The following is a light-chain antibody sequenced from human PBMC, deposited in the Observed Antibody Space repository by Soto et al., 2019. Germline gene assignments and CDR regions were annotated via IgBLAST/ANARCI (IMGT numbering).Light chain of an antibody. CDR2: DVT. CDR1: SSDVGGYNY. J-gene: IGLJ1*01. V-gene: IGLV2-11*01. CDR3: CSYAGGYTYV. Sequence: QSALTQPRSVSGSPGQSVTISCTGTSSDVGGYNYVSWYQQYPSKAPKLMIYDVTKRPSGVPDRFSGSKSGNTASLTISELQAGDEADYYCCSYAGGYTYVFGTGTKVTVL.